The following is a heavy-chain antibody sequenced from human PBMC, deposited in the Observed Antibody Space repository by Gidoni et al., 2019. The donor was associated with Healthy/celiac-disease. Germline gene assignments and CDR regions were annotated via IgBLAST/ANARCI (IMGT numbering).Heavy chain of an antibody. CDR2: INPNSGGT. J-gene: IGHJ6*02. V-gene: IGHV1-2*02. D-gene: IGHD3-9*01. CDR3: ARDQNYDILTGAGDYDYGMDV. CDR1: GYTFTGYY. Sequence: QVQLVQSGAAVKQPGASVTVSCKASGYTFTGYYTHWLRQDPGQGLEWIGWINPNSGGTNYAQKCKGRVTMTRDTSISTAYMELSRLRSDDTAVYDWARDQNYDILTGAGDYDYGMDVWGQGTTVTVSS.